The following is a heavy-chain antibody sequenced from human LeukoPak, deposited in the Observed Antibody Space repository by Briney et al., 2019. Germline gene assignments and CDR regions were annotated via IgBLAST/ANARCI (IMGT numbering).Heavy chain of an antibody. CDR2: IYSSGST. D-gene: IGHD2-15*01. CDR1: GGSISSFY. Sequence: PPETLSLTCTVSGGSISSFYWSWFRQPAGKGLEWIGRIYSSGSTNYNPSLKSRVTMSVDTSKNQFSLKLTSVTAADTAVYYCARVLGWAAFDYWGQGTLVTVSS. J-gene: IGHJ4*02. CDR3: ARVLGWAAFDY. V-gene: IGHV4-4*07.